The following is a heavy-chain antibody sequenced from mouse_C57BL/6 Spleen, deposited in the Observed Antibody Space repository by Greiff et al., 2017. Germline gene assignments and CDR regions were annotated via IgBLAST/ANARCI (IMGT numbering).Heavy chain of an antibody. J-gene: IGHJ1*03. Sequence: EVKLMESGGGLVQPGGSLSLSCAASGFTFTDYYMSWVRQPPGKALEWLGFIRNKANGYTTEYSASVKGRFTISRDNSQSILYLQMNALRAEDSATYYCASPVTTTPYWYFDVWGTGTTVTVSS. CDR2: IRNKANGYTT. D-gene: IGHD2-2*01. CDR1: GFTFTDYY. CDR3: ASPVTTTPYWYFDV. V-gene: IGHV7-3*01.